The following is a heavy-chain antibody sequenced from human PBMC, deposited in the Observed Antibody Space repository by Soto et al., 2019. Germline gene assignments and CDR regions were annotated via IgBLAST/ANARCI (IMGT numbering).Heavy chain of an antibody. Sequence: SQTLSLTCXISGDSVSSNSAAWNWIRQSPSRGLEWLGRTYYRSKWYNDYAVSVKSRITINPDTSKNQFSLQLNSVTPEDTAVYYCARSSMIVVVITGPFDYWGQGTLVTVSS. CDR2: TYYRSKWYN. J-gene: IGHJ4*02. D-gene: IGHD3-22*01. CDR1: GDSVSSNSAA. V-gene: IGHV6-1*01. CDR3: ARSSMIVVVITGPFDY.